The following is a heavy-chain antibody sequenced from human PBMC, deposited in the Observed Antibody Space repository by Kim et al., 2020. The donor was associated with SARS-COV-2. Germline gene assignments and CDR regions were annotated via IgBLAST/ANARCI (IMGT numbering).Heavy chain of an antibody. CDR3: ARDLSYDSSGYYTGVED. CDR1: GYTFTTYV. J-gene: IGHJ4*02. D-gene: IGHD3-22*01. CDR2: INVGNGNR. V-gene: IGHV1-3*01. Sequence: ASVKVSCKASGYTFTTYVMHWVRQAPGQRIEWMGWINVGNGNRTYAQKFQGRVTITRDTSASKAYMELSSLRSEDTAVYYCARDLSYDSSGYYTGVEDWGQGTLVTVSS.